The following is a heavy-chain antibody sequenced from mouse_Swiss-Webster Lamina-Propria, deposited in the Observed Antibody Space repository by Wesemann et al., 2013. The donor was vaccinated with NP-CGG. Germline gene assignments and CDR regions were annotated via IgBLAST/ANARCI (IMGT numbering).Heavy chain of an antibody. V-gene: IGHV1-82*01. Sequence: QSGPELVKPGASVKISCKASGYAFSSSWMNWVKQRPGKGLEWIGRIYPGDGDTNYNGKFKGKATLTADKSSSTAYMQLSSLTSEDSAVYFCAREIPGYYYDGSYVPFDYWGQGTTLTVSS. CDR1: GYAFSSSW. J-gene: IGHJ2*01. CDR3: AREIPGYYYDGSYVPFDY. CDR2: IYPGDGDT. D-gene: IGHD1-1*01.